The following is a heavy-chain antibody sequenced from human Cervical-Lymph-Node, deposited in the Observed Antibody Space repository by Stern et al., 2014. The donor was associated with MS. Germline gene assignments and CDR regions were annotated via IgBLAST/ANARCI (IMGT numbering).Heavy chain of an antibody. CDR2: MAAYNGDT. CDR3: ARVANRTPSPYWFVP. J-gene: IGHJ5*02. CDR1: GYTFTSYG. V-gene: IGHV1-18*01. D-gene: IGHD2/OR15-2a*01. Sequence: VQLVQSGAEVKKLGASVKVSCKASGYTFTSYGIAWVRQAPGQGLEWMGWMAAYNGDTNSAQKFQGRVTMTIEEATATGYMELRSLTSDDTAVYYCARVANRTPSPYWFVPWGQGTLVIVSS.